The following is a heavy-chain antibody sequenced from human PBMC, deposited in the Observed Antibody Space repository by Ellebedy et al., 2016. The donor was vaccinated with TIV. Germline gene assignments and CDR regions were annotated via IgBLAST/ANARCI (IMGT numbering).Heavy chain of an antibody. J-gene: IGHJ3*02. D-gene: IGHD3-22*01. Sequence: SVKVSCXASGFTFTTSAVQWVRQARGQRLEWIGWIVVGSGNTNYAQKFQERVTITRDMSTSTAYMELSSLRSEDTAVYYCAASFYYDTSGYSPTNDAFDMWGQGTMVTVSS. CDR1: GFTFTTSA. V-gene: IGHV1-58*01. CDR2: IVVGSGNT. CDR3: AASFYYDTSGYSPTNDAFDM.